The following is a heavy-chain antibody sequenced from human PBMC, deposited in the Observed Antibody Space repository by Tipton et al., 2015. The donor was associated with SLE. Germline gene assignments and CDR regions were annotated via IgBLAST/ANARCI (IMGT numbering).Heavy chain of an antibody. D-gene: IGHD7-27*01. V-gene: IGHV4-34*01. CDR3: ARDPNGGYGSFDY. J-gene: IGHJ4*02. CDR1: GGSFSGYY. CDR2: INHSGST. Sequence: TLSLTCAVYGGSFSGYYWSWTRQPPGKGLEWIGEINHSGSTNYNPSLKSRVTISVDTSKNQFSLKLSSVTAADTAVYYCARDPNGGYGSFDYWGLGALVTVSS.